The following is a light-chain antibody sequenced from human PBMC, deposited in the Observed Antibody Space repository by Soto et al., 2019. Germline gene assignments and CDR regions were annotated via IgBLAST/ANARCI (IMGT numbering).Light chain of an antibody. CDR2: DAS. CDR1: ESISTW. J-gene: IGKJ1*01. V-gene: IGKV1-5*01. CDR3: QKHNSYPWT. Sequence: DNQFTHSPYSPSASLGARVTITCRASESISTWLAWYQQKPGKAPKLLIYDASSLASGVPARFSGSGSGTEFTLTISSLQPDDFATYYCQKHNSYPWTCGQGTKGDIK.